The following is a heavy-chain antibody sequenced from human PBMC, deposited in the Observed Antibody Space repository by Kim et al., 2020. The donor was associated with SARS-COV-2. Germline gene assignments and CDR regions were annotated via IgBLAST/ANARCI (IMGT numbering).Heavy chain of an antibody. D-gene: IGHD6-19*01. V-gene: IGHV1-69*06. Sequence: SVKVSCKASGGTFSSYAISWVRQAPGQGLEWMGGIIPIFGTANSAQKFQGRVTITADKSTSTAYMELSSLRSEDTAVYYCARGVLGSSGWSPDWYFDLWGRGTLVTVSS. J-gene: IGHJ2*01. CDR3: ARGVLGSSGWSPDWYFDL. CDR1: GGTFSSYA. CDR2: IIPIFGTA.